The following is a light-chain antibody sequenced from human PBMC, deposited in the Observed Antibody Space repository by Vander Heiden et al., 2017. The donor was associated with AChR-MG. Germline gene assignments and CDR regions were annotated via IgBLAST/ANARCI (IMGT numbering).Light chain of an antibody. CDR1: QDIRNF. V-gene: IGKV1-33*01. CDR3: KQYDDLPIT. CDR2: DES. Sequence: DIQMTQSPSSLSASVGDRVTITCQASQDIRNFLTWCQQKPGKAPTVLIYDESNLRPGVPSRFSGGGSGTNFTFSISSLQPEDLATYYGKQYDDLPITFGQGTRLEIK. J-gene: IGKJ5*01.